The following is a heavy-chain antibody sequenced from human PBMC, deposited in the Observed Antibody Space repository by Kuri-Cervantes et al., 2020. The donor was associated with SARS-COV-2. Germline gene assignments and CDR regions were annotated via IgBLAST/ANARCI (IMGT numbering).Heavy chain of an antibody. CDR1: GYTFSNYG. CDR2: VSSYTGNT. CDR3: ARVNWDVPFTTLDY. J-gene: IGHJ4*02. D-gene: IGHD1-1*01. Sequence: ASVKVSCKASGYTFSNYGFSWVRQAPGQGLEWMGWVSSYTGNTDYAQKFLGRITMTADKSTTTADLEPRSLRSDDTAVYYCARVNWDVPFTTLDYWGQGTRVTVSS. V-gene: IGHV1-18*04.